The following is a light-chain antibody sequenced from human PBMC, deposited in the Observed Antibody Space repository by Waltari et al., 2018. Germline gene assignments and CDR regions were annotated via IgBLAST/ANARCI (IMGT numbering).Light chain of an antibody. V-gene: IGKV2-30*02. CDR2: KVF. CDR1: QSLVHSDGKTY. Sequence: DVVMTQSPLSLPVTLGQPATISCRSRQSLVHSDGKTYLNWFQQRPCQSPMRLIYKVFNRDSGVPDRFSGSGSGTDFTLTISRVEAEDVGTYYCMQATQWPLTFGQGTKVEIK. CDR3: MQATQWPLT. J-gene: IGKJ1*01.